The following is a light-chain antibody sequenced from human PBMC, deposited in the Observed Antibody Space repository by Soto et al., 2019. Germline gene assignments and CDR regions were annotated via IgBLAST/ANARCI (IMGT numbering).Light chain of an antibody. CDR3: SAYTSSSNLE. CDR2: EVS. Sequence: QSALTQPASVSGSPGQSITISCTGTSSDVGGYNYVSWYQQHPGKAPKLMIYEVSNRPSGVSNRFYGSKSRNTASLTISGLQDEDEADYYCSAYTSSSNLEIGGENKVTVL. J-gene: IGLJ2*01. CDR1: SSDVGGYNY. V-gene: IGLV2-14*01.